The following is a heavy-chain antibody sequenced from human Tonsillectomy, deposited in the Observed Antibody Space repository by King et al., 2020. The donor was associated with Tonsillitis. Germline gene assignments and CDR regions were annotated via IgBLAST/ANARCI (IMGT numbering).Heavy chain of an antibody. Sequence: VQLVESGGGLVQPGGSLRLSCAASGFTFSSYEMNWVRQAPGKGLKWVSYISGRGNAIYYADSVKGRFTISRDNAKNSLYLQMNSLRAEDTAIYYCARYYGSGTYLDYWGQGTLVTVSS. D-gene: IGHD3-10*01. CDR2: ISGRGNAI. CDR3: ARYYGSGTYLDY. CDR1: GFTFSSYE. V-gene: IGHV3-48*03. J-gene: IGHJ4*02.